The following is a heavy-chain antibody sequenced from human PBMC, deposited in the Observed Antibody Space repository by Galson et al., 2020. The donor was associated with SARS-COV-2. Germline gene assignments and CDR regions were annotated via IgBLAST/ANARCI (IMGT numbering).Heavy chain of an antibody. J-gene: IGHJ4*02. CDR1: GFPFGDYA. V-gene: IGHV3-49*03. D-gene: IGHD1-26*01. CDR2: IRSKPYGATT. Sequence: PGGSLRLSCTASGFPFGDYAVSWFRQAPGKGLEWVGFIRSKPYGATTEYAAAVRGRVDISRDDSKGIAYLRMYNLKIEDRAVYYCARGGLGSYYYFDLWGQGTLVTVSS. CDR3: ARGGLGSYYYFDL.